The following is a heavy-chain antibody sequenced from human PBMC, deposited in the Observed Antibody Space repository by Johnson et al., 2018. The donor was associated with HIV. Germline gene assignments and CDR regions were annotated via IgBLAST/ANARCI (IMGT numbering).Heavy chain of an antibody. J-gene: IGHJ3*02. Sequence: QVQLVESGGGVVQPGRSLRLSCAASGFTFSSYAMHWVRQAPGKGLEWVAVISYDGSNKYYADSVKGRFTISRDNSKNTLYLQMNSLRAEDTAVYYCARNEPAAGTGDAFDIWGQGTMVTVSS. CDR2: ISYDGSNK. V-gene: IGHV3-30-3*01. CDR1: GFTFSSYA. CDR3: ARNEPAAGTGDAFDI. D-gene: IGHD6-13*01.